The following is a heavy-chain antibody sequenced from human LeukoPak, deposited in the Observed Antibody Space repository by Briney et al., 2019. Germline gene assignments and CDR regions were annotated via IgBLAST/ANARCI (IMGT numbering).Heavy chain of an antibody. CDR3: ARGPVRMLWFRESLYYFDY. CDR1: GYTFTSYD. D-gene: IGHD3-10*01. V-gene: IGHV1-8*01. CDR2: MNPNSGNT. J-gene: IGHJ4*02. Sequence: ASVKVSCKASGYTFTSYDINWVRQATGQGLEWMGWMNPNSGNTGYAQKFQGRVTMTRNTSISTAYMELSSLRSEDTAVYYCARGPVRMLWFRESLYYFDYWGQGTLVTVSS.